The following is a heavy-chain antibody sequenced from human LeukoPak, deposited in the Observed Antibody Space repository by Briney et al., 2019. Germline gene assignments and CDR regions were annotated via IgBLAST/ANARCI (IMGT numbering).Heavy chain of an antibody. V-gene: IGHV4-61*02. D-gene: IGHD6-6*01. CDR2: IYTSGST. CDR3: AREGAARNFDY. J-gene: IGHJ4*02. Sequence: SQTLSLACTVSGGSVSSGTYYWTWIRQPAGKGLEWIGRIYTSGSTNFDPSLKSRVSISLGTSQNQFSLKLSSVTAADTAVYYCAREGAARNFDYWGQGILVTVSS. CDR1: GGSVSSGTYY.